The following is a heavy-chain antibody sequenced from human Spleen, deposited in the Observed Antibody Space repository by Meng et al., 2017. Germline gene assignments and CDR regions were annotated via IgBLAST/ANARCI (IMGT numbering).Heavy chain of an antibody. J-gene: IGHJ4*02. CDR1: GFTLTNYW. CDR2: INPDGSTI. D-gene: IGHD2-21*01. V-gene: IGHV3-74*01. Sequence: EVQLVESGGGLVQPGGSLRLPCAASGFTLTNYWMHWVRQAPGKGLVWVARINPDGSTISYAGSVRGRCTISRDSAQNTLYPQMNSLRVEDTAMCYCVRDFGGNSDYWGQGTLVTVSS. CDR3: VRDFGGNSDY.